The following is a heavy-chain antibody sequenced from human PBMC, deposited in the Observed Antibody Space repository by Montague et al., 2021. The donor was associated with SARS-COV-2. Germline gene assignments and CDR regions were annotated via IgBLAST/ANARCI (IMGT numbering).Heavy chain of an antibody. CDR2: TYNNDRT. J-gene: IGHJ4*02. Sequence: LSLPFPVSGGSISSGDYCWNWIRQTPGKGLEWFGDTYNNDRTKYTPSLERRVSISVDMSKNQFSLTLSSVTAADTAVYYCARIGGWAGAFWGQGTLVTVSS. D-gene: IGHD6-19*01. CDR3: ARIGGWAGAF. V-gene: IGHV4-30-4*01. CDR1: GGSISSGDYC.